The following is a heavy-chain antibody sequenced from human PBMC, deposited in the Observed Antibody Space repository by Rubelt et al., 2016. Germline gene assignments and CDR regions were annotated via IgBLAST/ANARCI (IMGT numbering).Heavy chain of an antibody. J-gene: IGHJ4*02. CDR3: ARGLM. D-gene: IGHD3-16*01. V-gene: IGHV1-3*01. Sequence: QVQLVQSGAEVKKPGASVRLSCKASGYTFTSYAMHWVRQAPGQRLEWMGWINAANGNTKYSQKLQGRVTITRDKSASTAYMELSSLGSEDTAVYDCARGLMWGQGTLVAVSS. CDR2: INAANGNT. CDR1: GYTFTSYA.